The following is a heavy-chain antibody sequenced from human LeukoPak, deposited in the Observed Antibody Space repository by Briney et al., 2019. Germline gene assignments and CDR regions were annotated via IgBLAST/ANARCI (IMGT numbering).Heavy chain of an antibody. Sequence: PGGSLRLSCSASGFTFSSYAMHWVRQAPGKGLEYVSAISSNGGSTYYADSVKGRFTISRDNSKNTLYLQMSSLRAEDTAVYYCVKGSRWVGATVWSDIWGQGTMVTVSS. V-gene: IGHV3-64D*09. J-gene: IGHJ3*02. CDR3: VKGSRWVGATVWSDI. CDR2: ISSNGGST. CDR1: GFTFSSYA. D-gene: IGHD1-26*01.